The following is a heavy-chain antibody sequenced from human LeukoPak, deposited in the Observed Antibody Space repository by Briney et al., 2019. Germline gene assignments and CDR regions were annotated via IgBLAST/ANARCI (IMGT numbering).Heavy chain of an antibody. V-gene: IGHV3-7*01. Sequence: PGGSLRLSCAASGFTFSSLWMGWLRQAPGKGQEWVANIKPDGSDTYYVDSVKDRFTISRDNAKNSLYLQMNSLRAEDTAVYYCARAGYYRFDYWGQGTLVIVSS. CDR1: GFTFSSLW. D-gene: IGHD3-10*01. J-gene: IGHJ4*02. CDR2: IKPDGSDT. CDR3: ARAGYYRFDY.